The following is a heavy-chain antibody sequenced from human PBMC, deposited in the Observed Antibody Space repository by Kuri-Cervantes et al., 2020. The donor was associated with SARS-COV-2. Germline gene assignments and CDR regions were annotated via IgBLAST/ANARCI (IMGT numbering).Heavy chain of an antibody. CDR1: GGSFGGYY. CDR2: INHSGST. Sequence: ESLKISCAVYGGSFGGYYWSWIRQPPGKGLEWIVEINHSGSTNYNPSLKSRVTISVDTSKNQFSLKLSSVTAADTAVYYCATLGKEFDYWGQGTLVTVSS. D-gene: IGHD1-26*01. J-gene: IGHJ4*02. CDR3: ATLGKEFDY. V-gene: IGHV4-34*01.